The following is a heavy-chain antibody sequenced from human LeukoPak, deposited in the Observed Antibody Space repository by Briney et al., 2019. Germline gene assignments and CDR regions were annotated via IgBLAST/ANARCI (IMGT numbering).Heavy chain of an antibody. CDR2: IHPSGRL. CDR1: GASFSSGDQY. V-gene: IGHV4-31*03. Sequence: PSQTLSLTCTVSGASFSSGDQYWDWLHQSPGKGLEWIGSIHPSGRLYNNPSLESRVTISIDTSKNQFSLNLNSVTAADTAVYFCSRGLDSRKLGYWGQGTLVTVSS. CDR3: SRGLDSRKLGY. J-gene: IGHJ4*02. D-gene: IGHD3-22*01.